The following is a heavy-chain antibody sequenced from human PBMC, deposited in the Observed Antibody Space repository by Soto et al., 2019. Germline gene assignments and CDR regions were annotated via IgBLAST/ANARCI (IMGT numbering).Heavy chain of an antibody. V-gene: IGHV5-51*01. CDR1: GYSFTSYW. Sequence: GESLKISCKGSGYSFTSYWIGWVRQMPGKGLEWMGIIYPGDSDTRYSPSFQGQVTISADKSISTAYLQWSSLKASDTAMYYCAGYSGYDWRSDSYYYGMDVWGQGTTVTVSS. CDR3: AGYSGYDWRSDSYYYGMDV. J-gene: IGHJ6*02. D-gene: IGHD5-12*01. CDR2: IYPGDSDT.